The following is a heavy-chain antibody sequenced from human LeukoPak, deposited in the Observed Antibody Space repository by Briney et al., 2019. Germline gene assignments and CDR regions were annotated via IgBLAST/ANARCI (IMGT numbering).Heavy chain of an antibody. Sequence: PSQTLSLTCTVSGGSISSGGYYWSWIRQHPGKGLEWIGYIYYSGSTYYNPSLKSRVTISVDTSKNQFSLKLSSVTAADTAVYYCAGGRSSNYDFWSGYPVVTAHFDYWGQGTLVTVSS. J-gene: IGHJ4*02. CDR2: IYYSGST. CDR3: AGGRSSNYDFWSGYPVVTAHFDY. V-gene: IGHV4-31*03. CDR1: GGSISSGGYY. D-gene: IGHD3-3*01.